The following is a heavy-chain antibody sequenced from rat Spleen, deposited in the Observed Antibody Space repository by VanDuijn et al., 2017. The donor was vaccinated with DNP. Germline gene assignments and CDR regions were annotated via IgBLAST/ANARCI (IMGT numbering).Heavy chain of an antibody. CDR1: GFTFSDYN. D-gene: IGHD1-4*01. V-gene: IGHV5-7*01. Sequence: EVQLVESGGGLVQPGRSLKLSCIASGFTFSDYNMAWVRQAPKKGLEWVATISSDDRSIYYRDSVKGRFTISRDNAKNTLSLQMDSLRSEDTATYYCASRPPPTRGPFDYWGPGVMVTVSS. CDR2: ISSDDRSI. CDR3: ASRPPPTRGPFDY. J-gene: IGHJ2*01.